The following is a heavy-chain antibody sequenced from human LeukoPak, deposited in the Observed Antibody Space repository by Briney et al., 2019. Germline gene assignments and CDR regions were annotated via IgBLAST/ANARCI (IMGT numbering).Heavy chain of an antibody. Sequence: SETLSLTCAVSGGSISSGGYSWSWIRQPPGKGLEWIGYIYHSGSTYYNPSLKSRITVSVDTSKNQFSLKLSSVTAADTAVYYCARDHDGAFDYWGQGILVTVSS. V-gene: IGHV4-30-2*05. J-gene: IGHJ4*02. CDR1: GGSISSGGYS. D-gene: IGHD3-16*01. CDR2: IYHSGST. CDR3: ARDHDGAFDY.